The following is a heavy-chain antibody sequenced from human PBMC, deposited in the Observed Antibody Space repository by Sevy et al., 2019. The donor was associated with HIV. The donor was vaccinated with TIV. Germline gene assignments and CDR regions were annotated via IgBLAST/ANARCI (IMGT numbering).Heavy chain of an antibody. CDR2: INAGNGNT. Sequence: ASVKVSCKASGYTFTSYAMHWVRQAPGQRLEWMGWINAGNGNTKYSQKFQGRVTITRDTSPNTAYMELRSLRSEDTAEYYCARGKVVPAATTAYYYYYGMDVWGQGTTVTVSS. CDR3: ARGKVVPAATTAYYYYYGMDV. CDR1: GYTFTSYA. V-gene: IGHV1-3*01. D-gene: IGHD2-2*01. J-gene: IGHJ6*02.